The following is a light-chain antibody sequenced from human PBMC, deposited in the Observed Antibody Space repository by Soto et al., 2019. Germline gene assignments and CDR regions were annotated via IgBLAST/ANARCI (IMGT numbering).Light chain of an antibody. CDR3: QQYNRYWT. CDR1: QSISSW. V-gene: IGKV1-5*03. CDR2: KAS. Sequence: DIQMTQSPSTLSASVGDRVTITCRASQSISSWLAWYQQKPWKAPKLLIYKASSLESGVPSRFSGSGSGTEFTLTISSLQPDDFATYYCQQYNRYWTFGQGTKVDIK. J-gene: IGKJ1*01.